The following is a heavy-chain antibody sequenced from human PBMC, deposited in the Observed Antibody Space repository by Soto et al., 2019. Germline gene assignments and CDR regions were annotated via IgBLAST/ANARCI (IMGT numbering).Heavy chain of an antibody. V-gene: IGHV4-59*01. D-gene: IGHD1-20*01. Sequence: SETLSLTCSVSGDPISNVYWSWIRQTPGKGLEWIGCVHGSGGTDYNPSLEGRVTISLQTSKSQFSLNLRFVTAADTATYYCARGTRALITSFFAYWGQGISVTVSS. CDR2: VHGSGGT. CDR1: GDPISNVY. CDR3: ARGTRALITSFFAY. J-gene: IGHJ4*02.